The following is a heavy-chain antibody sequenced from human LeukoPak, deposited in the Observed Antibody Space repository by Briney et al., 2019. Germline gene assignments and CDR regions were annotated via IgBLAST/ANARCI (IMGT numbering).Heavy chain of an antibody. V-gene: IGHV1-46*01. CDR1: GYDFTNHH. CDR2: SYASAGDT. D-gene: IGHD4-17*01. J-gene: IGHJ4*02. Sequence: ASVTVSCTASGYDFTNHHVHWMRQAPGQGLEWMGISYASAGDTRFARKFQGRVTMTRDTSTTTVYMDLTTLRSEDTAVYFCATEPPGAYYFDYWGQGTLVTVSS. CDR3: ATEPPGAYYFDY.